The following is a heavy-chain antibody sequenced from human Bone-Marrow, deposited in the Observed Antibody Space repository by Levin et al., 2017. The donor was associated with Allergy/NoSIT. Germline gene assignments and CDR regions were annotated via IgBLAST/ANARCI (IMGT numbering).Heavy chain of an antibody. CDR2: IIPIFDSA. CDR3: ATTGIASAANYFGY. Sequence: GGSLRLSCKASGGTFSSHGISWVRQAPGQGLEWMGGIIPIFDSANYAQNFHGRLTITADESTSTAYMELSSLRSEDTALYYCATTGIASAANYFGYWGQGTLVTVSS. D-gene: IGHD2-2*01. V-gene: IGHV1-69*01. J-gene: IGHJ4*02. CDR1: GGTFSSHG.